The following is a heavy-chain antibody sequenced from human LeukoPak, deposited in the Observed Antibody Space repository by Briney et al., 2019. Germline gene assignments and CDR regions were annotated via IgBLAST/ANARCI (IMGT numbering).Heavy chain of an antibody. V-gene: IGHV3-66*01. CDR3: ARVPHPSYYLDY. Sequence: GGSLRLSCAASGFTVTSTYMSWVRQAPGKGLEWVSVIYSDGTTYYAESVKGRFTVSRDNSKKTLYLQMITLRPEDTAVYYCARVPHPSYYLDYWGQGALVSVSS. CDR1: GFTVTSTY. CDR2: IYSDGTT. J-gene: IGHJ4*02.